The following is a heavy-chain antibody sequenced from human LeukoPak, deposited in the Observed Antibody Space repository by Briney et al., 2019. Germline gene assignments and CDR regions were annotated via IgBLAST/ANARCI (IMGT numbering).Heavy chain of an antibody. V-gene: IGHV4-39*07. CDR2: IHYSGNT. Sequence: SETLSLTCTVSGDSISSSDYYWGWIRQPPGKGLEWIGTIHYSGNTYYNPSLKSRVTILVDTSKNQFSLKLSSVTAADTAVYYCARGLMPPNSSSWYREESWFDPWGQGTLVTVSS. J-gene: IGHJ5*02. CDR3: ARGLMPPNSSSWYREESWFDP. CDR1: GDSISSSDYY. D-gene: IGHD6-13*01.